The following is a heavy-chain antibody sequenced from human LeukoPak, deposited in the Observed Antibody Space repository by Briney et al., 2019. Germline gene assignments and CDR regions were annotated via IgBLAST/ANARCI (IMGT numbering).Heavy chain of an antibody. Sequence: GGSLRLSRAASGFTFRSYGMHWVRQAPGKGLEWVATISYDGSNKYHADSVQGRFTVSRDNSKNTLYLQMNSLRTEDTAVYYCAKDRGRWLQLPDAFDVWGQGTMVTVSS. CDR1: GFTFRSYG. CDR2: ISYDGSNK. V-gene: IGHV3-30*18. J-gene: IGHJ3*01. CDR3: AKDRGRWLQLPDAFDV. D-gene: IGHD5-24*01.